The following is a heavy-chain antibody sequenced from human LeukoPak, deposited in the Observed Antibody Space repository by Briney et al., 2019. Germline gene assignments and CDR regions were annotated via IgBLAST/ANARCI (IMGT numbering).Heavy chain of an antibody. J-gene: IGHJ4*02. D-gene: IGHD5-12*01. CDR3: AREQGGYSGSADY. CDR2: ISAYNGNT. V-gene: IGHV1-18*01. CDR1: GYTVSSYG. Sequence: ASVKVSCKASGYTVSSYGISWVRQAPGQRLEWMGWISAYNGNTNYAQKFQGRVTMTTDTSTTTAYMELRSLRSDDTAVYYCAREQGGYSGSADYWGQGTLVTVCS.